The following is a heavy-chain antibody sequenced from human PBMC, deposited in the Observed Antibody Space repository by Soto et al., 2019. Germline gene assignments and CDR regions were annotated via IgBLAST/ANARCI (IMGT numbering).Heavy chain of an antibody. V-gene: IGHV3-33*01. CDR3: ARDFPLPDY. J-gene: IGHJ4*02. CDR1: GFTFSSYG. Sequence: GGFLRLSCAASGFTFSSYGMHWVRQAPGKGLEWVAVIWYDGSNKYYADSVKGRFTISRDNSKSTLYLQMNSLRAEDTAVYYCARDFPLPDYWGQGTLVTAPQ. CDR2: IWYDGSNK.